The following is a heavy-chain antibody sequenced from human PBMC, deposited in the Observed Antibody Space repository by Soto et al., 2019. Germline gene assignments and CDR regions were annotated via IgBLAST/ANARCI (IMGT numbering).Heavy chain of an antibody. Sequence: GGSLRLSCAASGFTFSSYGIRWVRQAPGKGLEWVAVISYDGSNKYYADSVKGRFTISRDNSKNTLYLQMNSLRAEDTAVYYCAKGDDYDFWSGYSDAFDIWGQGTMVTVSS. D-gene: IGHD3-3*01. J-gene: IGHJ3*02. V-gene: IGHV3-30*18. CDR2: ISYDGSNK. CDR1: GFTFSSYG. CDR3: AKGDDYDFWSGYSDAFDI.